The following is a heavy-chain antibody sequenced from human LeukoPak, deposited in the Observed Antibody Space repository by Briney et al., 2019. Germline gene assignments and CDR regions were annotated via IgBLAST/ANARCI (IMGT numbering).Heavy chain of an antibody. J-gene: IGHJ4*02. D-gene: IGHD2-15*01. V-gene: IGHV3-53*01. CDR2: IHSGGTT. CDR3: AGERRYCSGDNCYSGLDY. CDR1: GFAVSSNY. Sequence: PGGSLRLSCAVSGFAVSSNYMSWVRQAPGKGLEWVSLIHSGGTTDYADSVKDRFSISRDYSKNTVNLQINSLRPEDTAVYYCAGERRYCSGDNCYSGLDYWGQGTQVTVSS.